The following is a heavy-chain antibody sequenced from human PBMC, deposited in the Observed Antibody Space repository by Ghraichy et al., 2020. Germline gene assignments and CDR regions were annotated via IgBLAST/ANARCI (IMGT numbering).Heavy chain of an antibody. D-gene: IGHD3-3*01. Sequence: GGSLRLSCAGSGFTFSNAWMTWVRQAPGKGLEWVGRIKSKTDGGTTDYAAPVKGRFTISRDDSKDTLYLQMNSLKTEDTAVYYCTTEGGDDFWSGYLNYWGQGTLVTVSS. CDR1: GFTFSNAW. CDR2: IKSKTDGGTT. J-gene: IGHJ4*02. CDR3: TTEGGDDFWSGYLNY. V-gene: IGHV3-15*01.